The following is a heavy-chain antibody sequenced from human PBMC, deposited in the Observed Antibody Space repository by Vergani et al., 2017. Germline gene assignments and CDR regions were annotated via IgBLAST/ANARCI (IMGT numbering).Heavy chain of an antibody. Sequence: EVPLVQSGAEVKKPGESLKISCQISGYSFTNYWIGWVRQMPGKGLEWMGIIHPADSDTRYSPSFQGQVTIAVDKSISPAYLQRSSLRASDSAMYYCARLYGRDSSGSKYFDYWGQGTLVTVSS. D-gene: IGHD3-22*01. CDR1: GYSFTNYW. V-gene: IGHV5-51*01. CDR2: IHPADSDT. CDR3: ARLYGRDSSGSKYFDY. J-gene: IGHJ4*02.